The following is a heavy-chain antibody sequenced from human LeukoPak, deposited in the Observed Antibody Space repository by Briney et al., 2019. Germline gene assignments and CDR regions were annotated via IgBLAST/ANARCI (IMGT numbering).Heavy chain of an antibody. CDR1: GFTFSRYE. CDR3: AKRATDDALDI. V-gene: IGHV3-48*03. D-gene: IGHD5-12*01. Sequence: PGGSLRLSCAASGFTFSRYEVNWVRQAPGKGLEWVSYISSSGTTTYYADSVKGRFTISRDNANNSLYLQMNSLRTEDTALYYCAKRATDDALDIWGRGTVVTVSS. CDR2: ISSSGTTT. J-gene: IGHJ3*02.